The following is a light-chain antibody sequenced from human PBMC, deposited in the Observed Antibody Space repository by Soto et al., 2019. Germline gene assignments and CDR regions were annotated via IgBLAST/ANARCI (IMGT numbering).Light chain of an antibody. CDR1: SSDVGGYNY. V-gene: IGLV2-14*01. CDR3: V. CDR2: DVS. J-gene: IGLJ2*01. Sequence: QSALTQPASVSGSPGQSITISCTGTSSDVGGYNYVSWYQQHPGKAPKLMIYDVSNRPSGVSNRFSGSKSVNTAALTISGLQAEDEADYRRVFGGGTKLTVL.